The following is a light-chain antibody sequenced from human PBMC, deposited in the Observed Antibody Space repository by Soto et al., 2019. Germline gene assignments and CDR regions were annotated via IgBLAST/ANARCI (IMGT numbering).Light chain of an antibody. J-gene: IGLJ3*02. CDR1: SGSIATNY. Sequence: NFMLTQPHSVSGSPGKTVTISCTRSSGSIATNYVQWYQQRPGSSPTTVIYEDDRRPSGVPDRFSGSIDDSSDSASLTISGLKTEDEADYYCQSYDSTNWVFGGGTKLTVL. V-gene: IGLV6-57*01. CDR2: EDD. CDR3: QSYDSTNWV.